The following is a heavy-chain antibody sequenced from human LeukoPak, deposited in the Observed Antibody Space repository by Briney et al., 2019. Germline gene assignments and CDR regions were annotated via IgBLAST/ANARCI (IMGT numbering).Heavy chain of an antibody. CDR3: ARSISYYYYYYMDV. CDR2: INHSGST. Sequence: SETLSLTCAVYGGSFSGYYWSWIRQPPGKGLEWIGEINHSGSTNYNPSLKSRVAISVDTSKNQFSLKLSSVTAADTAVYYCARSISYYYYYYMDVWGKGTTVTVSS. V-gene: IGHV4-34*01. CDR1: GGSFSGYY. J-gene: IGHJ6*03.